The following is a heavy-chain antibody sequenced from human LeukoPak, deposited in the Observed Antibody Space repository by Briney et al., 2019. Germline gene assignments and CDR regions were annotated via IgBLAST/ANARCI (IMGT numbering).Heavy chain of an antibody. Sequence: ASVKVSCKASGYTFSSYYIHWVRQAPGQGLEWMGIIKPSDGSTSYGQKLQGRVTMTRDMSTSTVYMELSSLRSGNTAVYYCATGELLQMGNDYWGQGTLVTVSS. J-gene: IGHJ4*02. CDR2: IKPSDGST. V-gene: IGHV1-46*04. CDR1: GYTFSSYY. D-gene: IGHD1-26*01. CDR3: ATGELLQMGNDY.